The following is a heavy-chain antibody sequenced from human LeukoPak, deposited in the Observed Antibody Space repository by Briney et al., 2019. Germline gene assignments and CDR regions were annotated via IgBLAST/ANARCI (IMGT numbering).Heavy chain of an antibody. CDR2: IYYSGST. Sequence: SETLSLTCTVSGGSISSYYWSWIRQPPGKGLEWIGYIYYSGSTNYNPSLKSRVTISVDTSKNQFSLKLSSVTAADTAVYYCARGGLLWFGEVRAFDIWGQGTMVTVSS. D-gene: IGHD3-10*01. CDR1: GGSISSYY. V-gene: IGHV4-59*01. J-gene: IGHJ3*02. CDR3: ARGGLLWFGEVRAFDI.